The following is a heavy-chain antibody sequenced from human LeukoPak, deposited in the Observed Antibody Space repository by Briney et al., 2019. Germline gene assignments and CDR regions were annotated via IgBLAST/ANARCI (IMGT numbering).Heavy chain of an antibody. D-gene: IGHD2/OR15-2a*01. V-gene: IGHV3-23*01. CDR2: IRGDGATK. CDR3: AKDQSRDYFRGADY. J-gene: IGHJ4*02. CDR1: GGSINSHY. Sequence: ETLSLTCIVSGGSINSHYWSWIRQAPGKGLEWVSAIRGDGATKFYADSVKGRFTVSRDNSKNTVYLQMNSLRAEDTAVYYCAKDQSRDYFRGADYWGQGTLVTVSS.